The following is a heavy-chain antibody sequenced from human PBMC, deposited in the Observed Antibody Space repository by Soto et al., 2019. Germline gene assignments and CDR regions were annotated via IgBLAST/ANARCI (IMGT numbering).Heavy chain of an antibody. CDR2: ITNKENGEAT. V-gene: IGHV3-15*06. J-gene: IGHJ4*02. CDR3: TPGCFGSNEWSFDY. CDR1: GFSFPNAW. D-gene: IGHD2-8*01. Sequence: EVQLVESGGGLVEPGGSLRLSCAASGFSFPNAWMTWVRQAPGKGLAWVGRITNKENGEATKYAAPVKGRFTISRDDSENILYLQMDSLQTEDTAVYYCTPGCFGSNEWSFDYWGQGTLVTVSS.